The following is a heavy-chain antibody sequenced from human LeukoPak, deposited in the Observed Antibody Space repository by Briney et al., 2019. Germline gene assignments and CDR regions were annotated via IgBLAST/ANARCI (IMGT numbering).Heavy chain of an antibody. J-gene: IGHJ5*02. CDR2: INHSGST. CDR3: SRLTRSTISASPGKYWFDP. D-gene: IGHD6-6*01. V-gene: IGHV4-34*01. Sequence: SETLSLTCAVYGGSFSGYYWSWIRQPPGKGLEWIGEINHSGSTNYNPSLKSRVTISVDTSKDQFSLNLSSVTAADPAFYYCSRLTRSTISASPGKYWFDPWGQGTLVTVSS. CDR1: GGSFSGYY.